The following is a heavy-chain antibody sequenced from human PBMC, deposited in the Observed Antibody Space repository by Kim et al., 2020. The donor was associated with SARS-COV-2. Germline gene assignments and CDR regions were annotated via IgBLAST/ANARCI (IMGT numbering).Heavy chain of an antibody. CDR2: IYPGDSDT. Sequence: GESLKISCKGSGYSFTSYWIGWVRQMPGKGLEWMGIIYPGDSDTRYSPSFQGQVTISADKSISTAYLQWSSLKASDTAMYYCARHKPYYDFWSGPIPRRGWFDPWGQGTLVTVSS. CDR1: GYSFTSYW. J-gene: IGHJ5*02. V-gene: IGHV5-51*01. D-gene: IGHD3-3*01. CDR3: ARHKPYYDFWSGPIPRRGWFDP.